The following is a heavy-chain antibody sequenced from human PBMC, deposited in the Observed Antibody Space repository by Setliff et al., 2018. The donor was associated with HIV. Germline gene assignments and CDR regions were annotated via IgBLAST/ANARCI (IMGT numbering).Heavy chain of an antibody. V-gene: IGHV4-61*09. CDR1: GDSFTTTSHS. D-gene: IGHD2-21*01. Sequence: SETLSPTCDVSGDSFTTTSHSWAWPRQPAGRGLEWIGHVYSRGNTDYNPSLASRVSILMSTSEIQFSLTLNSVTAADTAKYYCARGRLMGSSVLFFDFWGQGILVTVSS. CDR2: VYSRGNT. J-gene: IGHJ4*02. CDR3: ARGRLMGSSVLFFDF.